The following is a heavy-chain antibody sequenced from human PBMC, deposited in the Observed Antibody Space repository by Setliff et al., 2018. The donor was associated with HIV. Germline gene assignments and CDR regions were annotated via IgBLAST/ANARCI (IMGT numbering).Heavy chain of an antibody. D-gene: IGHD3-3*01. Sequence: PSETLSLTCTVSGDSVSSGAYYWSWIRQLPGKGLEYIGYISYSGGTNYNPSLKSRVTISVDTSKNHFSLNLTSVTAADTAIYYCARNGVGDAPFDSWGQGTLVTVSS. CDR1: GDSVSSGAYY. CDR2: ISYSGGT. CDR3: ARNGVGDAPFDS. J-gene: IGHJ4*02. V-gene: IGHV4-61*03.